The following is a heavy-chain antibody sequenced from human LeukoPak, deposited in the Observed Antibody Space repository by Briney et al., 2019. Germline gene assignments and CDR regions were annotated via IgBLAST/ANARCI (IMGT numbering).Heavy chain of an antibody. Sequence: GGSLRLPCAASGFSFSSYEMNWVRLAPGKGLEWVSYISSSGTTIYYADSVKGRFTISRDNAKKSLYLQMNSLRAEDTAVYYCVRVYGGNSFDYWGQGTVVTVSS. CDR2: ISSSGTTI. D-gene: IGHD4-23*01. J-gene: IGHJ4*02. V-gene: IGHV3-48*03. CDR1: GFSFSSYE. CDR3: VRVYGGNSFDY.